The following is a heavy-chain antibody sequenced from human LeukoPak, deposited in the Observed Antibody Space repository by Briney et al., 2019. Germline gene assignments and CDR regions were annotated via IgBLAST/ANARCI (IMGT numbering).Heavy chain of an antibody. CDR1: GGSFSGYY. J-gene: IGHJ4*02. Sequence: SETLSLTCAVYGGSFSGYYWSWIRQPPGKGLEWIGKINHSGSTNYNPSLKSRVTISVDTSKNQFSLKLSSVTAADTAVYYCARGTYGMVRGVPHLRYWGQGTLVTVSS. V-gene: IGHV4-34*01. D-gene: IGHD3-10*01. CDR3: ARGTYGMVRGVPHLRY. CDR2: INHSGST.